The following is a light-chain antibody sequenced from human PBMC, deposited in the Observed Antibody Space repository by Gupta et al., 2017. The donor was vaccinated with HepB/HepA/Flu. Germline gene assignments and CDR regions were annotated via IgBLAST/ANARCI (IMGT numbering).Light chain of an antibody. V-gene: IGKV1-9*01. CDR2: AAS. CDR3: QHLHSYPPIT. CDR1: QGISTY. J-gene: IGKJ5*01. Sequence: DIQLTQSPSFLSASVGDRVTITCRASQGISTYLAWYQQEPGKAPKILIYAASTWQSGVPSRFGGSGSGTEFTLTISSLQPEDFATYYCQHLHSYPPITFGQGTRLAIK.